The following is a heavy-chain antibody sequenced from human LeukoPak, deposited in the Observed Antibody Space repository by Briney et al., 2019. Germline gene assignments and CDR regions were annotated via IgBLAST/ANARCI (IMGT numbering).Heavy chain of an antibody. Sequence: PGGSLRLSCAASGFTFSSYGMHWVRQAPGKGLEWVAVIWYDGSNKYYADSVKGRFTISRDNSKNTLYLQMNSLRAEDTAVYYCARSSSGWGSIDYWGQGTLVTVSS. CDR2: IWYDGSNK. CDR1: GFTFSSYG. J-gene: IGHJ4*02. D-gene: IGHD6-19*01. V-gene: IGHV3-33*01. CDR3: ARSSSGWGSIDY.